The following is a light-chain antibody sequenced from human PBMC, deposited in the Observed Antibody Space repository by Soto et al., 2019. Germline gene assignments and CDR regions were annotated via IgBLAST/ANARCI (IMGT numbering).Light chain of an antibody. J-gene: IGKJ2*01. V-gene: IGKV3-11*01. Sequence: EIVLTQSPATLSLSPGERATLSCRASQSVRGYLAWYQHRPGQAPRLLIFDASNRATGIPARFSGSGSGTDFTLTISSLEPEDSAVYYCHQRSNWPPFTFGQGTKLEIK. CDR1: QSVRGY. CDR2: DAS. CDR3: HQRSNWPPFT.